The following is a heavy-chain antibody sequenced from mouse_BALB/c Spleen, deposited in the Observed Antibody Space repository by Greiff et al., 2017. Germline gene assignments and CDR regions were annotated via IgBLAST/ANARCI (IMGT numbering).Heavy chain of an antibody. D-gene: IGHD2-4*01. Sequence: QVQLQQSGAELAKPGASVTMSCKASGYTFTSYWMHWVKQRPGQGLEWIGYINPSTGYTEYNQKFKDKATLTADKSSSTAYMQLSSLTSEDSAVYYCANYDYVAYWGQGTLVTVSA. CDR2: INPSTGYT. CDR1: GYTFTSYW. CDR3: ANYDYVAY. V-gene: IGHV1-7*01. J-gene: IGHJ3*01.